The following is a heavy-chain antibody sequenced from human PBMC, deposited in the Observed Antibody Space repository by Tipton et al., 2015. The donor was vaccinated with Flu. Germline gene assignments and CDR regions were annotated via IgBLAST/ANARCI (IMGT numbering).Heavy chain of an antibody. V-gene: IGHV4-38-2*01. CDR2: IHRAGNT. CDR1: GDSMGSRYY. Sequence: TLSLTCSVSGDSMGSRYYWGWIRQAPGKGLEWIANIHRAGNTYYNPSLKSRVTLSVDTSNNQFSLKLSSVTAADTAVYYCARREYSNYVSVPKNWFDSWGQGILVTVSS. D-gene: IGHD4-11*01. CDR3: ARREYSNYVSVPKNWFDS. J-gene: IGHJ5*01.